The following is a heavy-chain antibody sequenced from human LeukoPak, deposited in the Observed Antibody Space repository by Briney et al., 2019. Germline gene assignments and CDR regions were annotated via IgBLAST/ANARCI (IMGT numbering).Heavy chain of an antibody. CDR2: SYHGGSP. V-gene: IGHV4-30-4*01. Sequence: SETLSLTCSVSGASISNMDWSWIRQSPGKGLEWMGYSYHGGSPYYNPSLRSRLLISVDTSKNQFSLKLSSVTVADTAVYYCARAVDMFGGFDPWGQGTLVTVSS. D-gene: IGHD3-10*02. CDR1: GASISNMD. J-gene: IGHJ5*02. CDR3: ARAVDMFGGFDP.